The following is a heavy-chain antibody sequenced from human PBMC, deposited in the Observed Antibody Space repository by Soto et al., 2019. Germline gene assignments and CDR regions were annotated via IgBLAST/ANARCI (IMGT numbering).Heavy chain of an antibody. CDR3: ARDRNNSNWPNFDF. D-gene: IGHD6-13*01. Sequence: SVKVSCKASGDTFSIYTISWVRQAPGQGLEWMGRVIPIFDITSYTQRFQGRVTITADKSTTTVYMELSSLRSEDTAVYYCARDRNNSNWPNFDFWGQGTLVTVSS. CDR1: GDTFSIYT. J-gene: IGHJ4*02. V-gene: IGHV1-69*02. CDR2: VIPIFDIT.